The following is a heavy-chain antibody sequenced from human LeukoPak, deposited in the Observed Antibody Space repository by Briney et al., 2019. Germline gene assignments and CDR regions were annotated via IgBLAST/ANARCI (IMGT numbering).Heavy chain of an antibody. J-gene: IGHJ4*02. CDR2: IDPSDSYT. Sequence: GESLKISCKGSGYSFTSYWISWVRQMPGKGLGWMGRIDPSDSYTNYSPSFQGHVTISADKSISTAYLQWSSLKASDTAIYYCARHRWLRVFDYWGQGTLVTVSS. D-gene: IGHD5-12*01. CDR1: GYSFTSYW. CDR3: ARHRWLRVFDY. V-gene: IGHV5-10-1*01.